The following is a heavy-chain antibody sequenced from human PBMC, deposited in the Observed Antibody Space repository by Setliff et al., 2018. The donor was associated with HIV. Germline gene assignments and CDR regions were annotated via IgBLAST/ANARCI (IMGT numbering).Heavy chain of an antibody. CDR1: GFTFSHAW. J-gene: IGHJ5*02. CDR3: AASADGDCATTSCTNWFDP. CDR2: IKSRSDGGTT. V-gene: IGHV3-15*01. Sequence: GGSLRLSCAASGFTFSHAWMSWVRQAPGKGLEWVGRIKSRSDGGTTDYGAPVKGRFIISRDDSKNTLYLQMNSLKTEDTAVYYCAASADGDCATTSCTNWFDPWGQGTLVTVSS. D-gene: IGHD2-21*01.